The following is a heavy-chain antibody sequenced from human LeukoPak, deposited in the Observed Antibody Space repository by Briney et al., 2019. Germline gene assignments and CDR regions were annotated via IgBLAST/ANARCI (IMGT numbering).Heavy chain of an antibody. V-gene: IGHV3-23*01. J-gene: IGHJ5*02. D-gene: IGHD3-22*01. CDR3: AKDNLYYDST. CDR1: GFTFSSHW. CDR2: ISGSGGST. Sequence: PGGSLRLSCAASGFTFSSHWMHWVRQAPGKGLEWVSAISGSGGSTYYADSVKGRFTISRDNSKNTLYLQMNSLRAEDTAVYYCAKDNLYYDSTWGQGTLVTVSS.